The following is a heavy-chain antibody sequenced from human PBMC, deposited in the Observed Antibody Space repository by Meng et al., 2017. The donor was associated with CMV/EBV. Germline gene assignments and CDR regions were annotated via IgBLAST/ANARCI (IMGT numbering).Heavy chain of an antibody. Sequence: QVQQGQSGAEVKEPAASVTFSCNASGYTFTSYSMHWVRQAPGQGLEWMGIINTSGGSTSYAQKFQGRVTMTRDTSTSTVYMELSSLRYEDTDVYSCARESGSVGDYWGQGTLVTVSS. D-gene: IGHD1-26*01. CDR1: GYTFTSYS. V-gene: IGHV1-46*01. J-gene: IGHJ4*02. CDR3: ARESGSVGDY. CDR2: INTSGGST.